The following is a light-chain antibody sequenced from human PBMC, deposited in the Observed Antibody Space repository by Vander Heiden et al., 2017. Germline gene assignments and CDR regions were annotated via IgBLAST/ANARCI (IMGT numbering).Light chain of an antibody. V-gene: IGLV2-8*01. CDR3: SSYLVTGDYV. CDR1: SRDIGGYDH. J-gene: IGLJ1*01. CDR2: DVT. Sequence: QSALTQSPSASGSPGQSVTISCTGPSRDIGGYDHVSWYKWHPGKAPKLIIYDVTKRPSGVPDRFSGSKSGNTASLTVSGLQAEDEADYFCSSYLVTGDYVFGTGTKVTVL.